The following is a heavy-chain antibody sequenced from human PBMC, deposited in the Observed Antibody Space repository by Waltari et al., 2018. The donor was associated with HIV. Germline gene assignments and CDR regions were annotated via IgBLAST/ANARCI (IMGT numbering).Heavy chain of an antibody. CDR2: SRGSRKGYTP. J-gene: IGHJ3*02. CDR3: TMDVYVGYSDSSSFDI. V-gene: IGHV3-72*01. D-gene: IGHD3-10*02. Sequence: EVQLVESGGGLVQPGGALRLSCVASGFSLSDYYFDWVPQARGKGLLWVVRSRGSRKGYTPEYASSVKGRFTIARDDSKNVMYLQMNSLKIEDTAVYFCTMDVYVGYSDSSSFDIWGQGTMVTVSS. CDR1: GFSLSDYY.